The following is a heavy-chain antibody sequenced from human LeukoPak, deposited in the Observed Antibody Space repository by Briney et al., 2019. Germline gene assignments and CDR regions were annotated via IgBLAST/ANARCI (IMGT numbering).Heavy chain of an antibody. CDR3: ARDRDEEVAVAGIRAYILDY. Sequence: ASVKVSCKASGYTFTSYGISWVRQAPGQGLEWMGWINPNSGGTNYAQKFQGRVTMTRDTSISTAYMELSSLRSEDTAVYYCARDRDEEVAVAGIRAYILDYWGQGTLVTVSS. V-gene: IGHV1-2*02. D-gene: IGHD6-19*01. J-gene: IGHJ4*02. CDR2: INPNSGGT. CDR1: GYTFTSYG.